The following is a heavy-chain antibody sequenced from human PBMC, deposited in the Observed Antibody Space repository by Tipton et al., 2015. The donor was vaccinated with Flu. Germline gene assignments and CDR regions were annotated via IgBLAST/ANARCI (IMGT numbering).Heavy chain of an antibody. CDR3: ASAVQVSLIQGAKLAYTMDV. CDR1: GGSISSGGYY. D-gene: IGHD1-26*01. CDR2: IYYSGST. J-gene: IGHJ6*02. Sequence: TLSLTCTVSGGSISSGGYYWSWIRQHPGKGLEWIGYIYYSGSTYYNPSLKSRVTILVDTSKNQFSLQLSSVTAADTAVYFCASAVQVSLIQGAKLAYTMDVWGQGTTVAVSS. V-gene: IGHV4-31*03.